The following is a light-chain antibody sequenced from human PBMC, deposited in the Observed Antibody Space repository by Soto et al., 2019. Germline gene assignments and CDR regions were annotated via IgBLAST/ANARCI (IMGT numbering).Light chain of an antibody. Sequence: EIVMTQSPVTLSVSPGERATLSCRASQSVSNNLAWYQQKPGQAPRPLIYGISTRATDVPARFSGSGSGTEFSLTISSLQSEDFAVYYCQQYDNWPLTFGGGTKVDIK. V-gene: IGKV3-15*01. CDR1: QSVSNN. J-gene: IGKJ4*01. CDR3: QQYDNWPLT. CDR2: GIS.